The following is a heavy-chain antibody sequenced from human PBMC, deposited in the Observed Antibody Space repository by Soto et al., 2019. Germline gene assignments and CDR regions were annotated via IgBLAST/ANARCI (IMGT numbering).Heavy chain of an antibody. CDR2: IYTSGST. D-gene: IGHD6-19*01. J-gene: IGHJ4*01. CDR1: GGSISRYY. Sequence: PSETLSLTCTVSGGSISRYYWSWIRQPAGKGLEWIGRIYTSGSTNYNPSLKSRVAMSVDTSKNQFSLKLSSVTAADTAVYYCARAHVMVVAGSTFDYWGHGTLVTVSS. CDR3: ARAHVMVVAGSTFDY. V-gene: IGHV4-4*07.